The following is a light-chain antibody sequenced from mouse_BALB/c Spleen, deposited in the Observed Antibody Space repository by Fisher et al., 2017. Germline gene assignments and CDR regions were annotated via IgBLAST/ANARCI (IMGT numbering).Light chain of an antibody. V-gene: IGKV4-55*01. J-gene: IGKJ5*01. CDR1: SSVSY. Sequence: IVITQTPAIMSASPGEKVTMTCSASSSVSYMYRYQQKPGSSPKLWIYSTSNLASGVPARFSGSGSGTSYSLTISRMEAEDAATYYCQQWSSNPLTFGAGTKLELK. CDR3: QQWSSNPLT. CDR2: STS.